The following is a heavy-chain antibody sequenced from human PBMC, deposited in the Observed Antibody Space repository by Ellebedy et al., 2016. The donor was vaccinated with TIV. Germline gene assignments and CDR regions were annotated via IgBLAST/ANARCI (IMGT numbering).Heavy chain of an antibody. J-gene: IGHJ4*02. V-gene: IGHV3-23*01. CDR3: ARDPPILIMLVVADY. D-gene: IGHD3-22*01. CDR2: ISGSGDST. CDR1: GFSFSSYA. Sequence: GESLKISCAASGFSFSSYAMSWVRQAPGKGLEWVSGISGSGDSTSYADSAKGRFTISRDNSKNTLYLQMSGLGAEDTAVYYCARDPPILIMLVVADYWGQGTLVTVSS.